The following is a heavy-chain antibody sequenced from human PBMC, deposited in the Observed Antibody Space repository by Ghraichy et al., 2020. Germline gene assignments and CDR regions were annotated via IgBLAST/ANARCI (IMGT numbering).Heavy chain of an antibody. V-gene: IGHV3-23*01. D-gene: IGHD3-16*02. Sequence: GGSLRLSCAASGFTFSSYAMSWVRQAPGKGLEWVSAISGSGGSTYYADSVKGRFTISRDNSKNTLYLQMNSLRAEDTAVYYCAKGTHMITFGGVIVFYYYYGMDVWGQGTTVTVSS. CDR1: GFTFSSYA. J-gene: IGHJ6*02. CDR3: AKGTHMITFGGVIVFYYYYGMDV. CDR2: ISGSGGST.